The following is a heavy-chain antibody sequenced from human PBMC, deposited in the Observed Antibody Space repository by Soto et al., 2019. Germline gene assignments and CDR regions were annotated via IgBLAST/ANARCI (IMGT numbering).Heavy chain of an antibody. CDR3: ARDLGYYASDGYFDY. D-gene: IGHD3-22*01. CDR1: GFTFSDYY. CDR2: ISSSGDII. Sequence: PGGSLRLSCAASGFTFSDYYMSWIRQAPGKGLERVSYISSSGDIIYYADSVKGRFTTSRDNAKNSLYLQMNSLRAEDTAVYYCARDLGYYASDGYFDYWGQGTLVTVSS. J-gene: IGHJ4*02. V-gene: IGHV3-11*01.